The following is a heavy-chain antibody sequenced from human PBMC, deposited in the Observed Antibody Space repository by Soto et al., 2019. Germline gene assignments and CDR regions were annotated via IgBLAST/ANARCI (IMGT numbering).Heavy chain of an antibody. CDR3: ARDHWGAARSYYFFDL. D-gene: IGHD1-26*01. CDR1: GGSVSSGPYY. J-gene: IGHJ2*01. CDR2: IFYSGDT. Sequence: SETLSLTCTVSGGSVSSGPYYWNWIRQPPGKGLEWIGHIFYSGDTKYNPSLKNRVTISVDTSKSQFSLRLSSVTAADTAVYYRARDHWGAARSYYFFDLWGRGTLVIVSS. V-gene: IGHV4-61*01.